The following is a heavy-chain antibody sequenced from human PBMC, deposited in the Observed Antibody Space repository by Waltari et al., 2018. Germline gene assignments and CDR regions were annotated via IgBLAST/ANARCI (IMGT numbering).Heavy chain of an antibody. CDR3: ARVEWAGDAFDI. J-gene: IGHJ3*02. V-gene: IGHV4-4*07. CDR2: IYTSGST. CDR1: GGSISSYY. D-gene: IGHD1-26*01. Sequence: QVQLQESGPGLVKPSETLSLTCTVSGGSISSYYWSWIRQPAGKGLEFIGRIYTSGSTSENPSLKRRVTMSLDTSKNQFSLKLSSVTAADTAVYYCARVEWAGDAFDIWGQGTMVTVSS.